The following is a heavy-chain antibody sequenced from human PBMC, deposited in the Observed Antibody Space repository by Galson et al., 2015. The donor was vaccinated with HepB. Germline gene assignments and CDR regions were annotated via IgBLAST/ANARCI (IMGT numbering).Heavy chain of an antibody. CDR3: AGSTGWYRVLDY. V-gene: IGHV3-30*09. CDR1: GFSFSNYA. Sequence: SLRLSCASSGFSFSNYAIHWVRQAPGKGLEWMAVISYDGSFRYYADSVKGRFAISRDNAENSLYLQMNSLRAEDTAVYYCAGSTGWYRVLDYWGRGTLVTVSS. CDR2: ISYDGSFR. D-gene: IGHD6-19*01. J-gene: IGHJ4*02.